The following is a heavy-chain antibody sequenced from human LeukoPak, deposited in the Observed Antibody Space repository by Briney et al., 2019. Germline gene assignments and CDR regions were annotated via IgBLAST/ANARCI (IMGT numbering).Heavy chain of an antibody. CDR2: IYHSGST. CDR1: GYSISSGYY. CDR3: ARSYCTSTSCYFFDY. D-gene: IGHD2-2*01. Sequence: PSETLSLTCAVSGYSISSGYYWGWIRSPPGKGLEWIGSIYHSGSTYYNPSLKSRVTISIDTSKNQFSLKLSSVTAADTAVFYCARSYCTSTSCYFFDYWGQGTLVTVSS. J-gene: IGHJ4*02. V-gene: IGHV4-38-2*01.